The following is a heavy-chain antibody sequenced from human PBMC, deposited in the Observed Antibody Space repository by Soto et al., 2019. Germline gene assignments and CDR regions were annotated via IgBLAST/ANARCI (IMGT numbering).Heavy chain of an antibody. Sequence: QVQLVQSGAEVKKPGASVKVSCKASGYTFTKYYIHWVRQAPGQGLEWMGIINPGGGSTSYAQKCQGRVTMTRDTSTSTVYMELSSLRSEDTAVYYCARGGAHSAYYDSSGYYQDYWGQGTLVTVSS. V-gene: IGHV1-46*01. CDR2: INPGGGST. CDR3: ARGGAHSAYYDSSGYYQDY. CDR1: GYTFTKYY. J-gene: IGHJ4*02. D-gene: IGHD3-22*01.